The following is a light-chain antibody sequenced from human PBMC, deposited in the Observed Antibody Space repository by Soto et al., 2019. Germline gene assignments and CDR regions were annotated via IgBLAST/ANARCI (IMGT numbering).Light chain of an antibody. CDR1: QSVSNDF. CDR3: QQYNNWPRT. J-gene: IGKJ1*01. V-gene: IGKV3-15*01. Sequence: EIVLTQSPGILSLSPGERATLSCRASQSVSNDFLAWYQQKPGQAPRLLIYGASTRATGIPARFSGSGSGTEFTLTISSLQSEDFAVYYCQQYNNWPRTFGQGTKV. CDR2: GAS.